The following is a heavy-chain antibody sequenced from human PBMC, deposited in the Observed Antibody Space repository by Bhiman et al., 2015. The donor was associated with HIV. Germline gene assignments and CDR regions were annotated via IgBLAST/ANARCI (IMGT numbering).Heavy chain of an antibody. D-gene: IGHD1-20*01. Sequence: VQLVESGGGVVQSGRSLWLSCAASGFSFSSYGLHWIRQAPGRGLEWVSYISSSGSTIYYADSVKGRFTISRDNAKNSLSLQMNSLRAEDTAIYYCARRFNWNFDYWGQGTLVTVSS. CDR2: ISSSGSTI. J-gene: IGHJ4*02. CDR1: GFSFSSYG. CDR3: ARRFNWNFDY. V-gene: IGHV3-48*01.